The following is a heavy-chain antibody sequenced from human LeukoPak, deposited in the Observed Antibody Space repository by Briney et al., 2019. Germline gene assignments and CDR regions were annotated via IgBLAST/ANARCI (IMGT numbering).Heavy chain of an antibody. CDR3: ASGPYYYDSSGYRIYYYYYMDV. J-gene: IGHJ6*03. D-gene: IGHD3-22*01. Sequence: PSETLSLTCAVSGYSISSGYYWGWIRQPPGKGLEWIGSIYHSGSTYYNPSLKSRVTISVDTSKNQFSLKLSSVPAADTAVYYCASGPYYYDSSGYRIYYYYYMDVWGKGTTVTVSS. V-gene: IGHV4-38-2*01. CDR1: GYSISSGYY. CDR2: IYHSGST.